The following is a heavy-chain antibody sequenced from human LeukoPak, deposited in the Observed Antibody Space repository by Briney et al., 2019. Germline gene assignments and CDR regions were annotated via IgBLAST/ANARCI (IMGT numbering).Heavy chain of an antibody. CDR2: ISAYNGNT. V-gene: IGHV1-18*01. CDR3: ARDSYYYDSSTFDY. Sequence: ASVKVSCKASGYTFTSYGISWVRQAPRQGLEWMGWISAYNGNTNYAQKLQGRVTMTTDTSTSTAYMELRSLRSDDTAVYYCARDSYYYDSSTFDYWGQGTLVTVSS. D-gene: IGHD3-22*01. CDR1: GYTFTSYG. J-gene: IGHJ4*02.